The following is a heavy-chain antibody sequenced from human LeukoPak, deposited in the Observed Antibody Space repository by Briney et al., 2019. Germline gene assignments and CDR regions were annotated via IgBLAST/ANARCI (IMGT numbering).Heavy chain of an antibody. CDR2: ISGSGGST. J-gene: IGHJ3*02. D-gene: IGHD1-26*01. V-gene: IGHV3-23*01. CDR3: ARGGSGCFDI. Sequence: GGSLRLSCAASGFTFSSYAMSWVRQAPGKGLEWVSAISGSGGSTYYADSVRGRFTISRDNAKNTVDLQMNSLRAEDTAVYYCARGGSGCFDIWGQGTMVTVSS. CDR1: GFTFSSYA.